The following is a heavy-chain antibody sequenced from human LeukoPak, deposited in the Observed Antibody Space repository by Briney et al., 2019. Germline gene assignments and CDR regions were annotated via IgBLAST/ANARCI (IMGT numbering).Heavy chain of an antibody. J-gene: IGHJ4*02. Sequence: EVSVKVSCKVSGYTLTELSMHWVRQAPGKGLEWMGGFDPEDGETIYAQKFQGRVTMTEDTSTDTAYMELSSLRSEDTAVYYCATARLYYYDMDYWGQGTLVTVSS. CDR1: GYTLTELS. CDR3: ATARLYYYDMDY. V-gene: IGHV1-24*01. D-gene: IGHD3-22*01. CDR2: FDPEDGET.